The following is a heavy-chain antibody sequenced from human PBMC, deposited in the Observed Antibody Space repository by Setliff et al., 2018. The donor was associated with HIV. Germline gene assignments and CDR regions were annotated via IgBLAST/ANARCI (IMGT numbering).Heavy chain of an antibody. CDR3: ARDPTITMTTPGYFDY. Sequence: SVKVSCKASGGTFSRNAISWVRQAPGQGLEWMGRIIPIFGTANYAQTFQGRVTITADKSTSTAYLVLSSLRSEDTAVYYCARDPTITMTTPGYFDYWGQGTLVTVSS. D-gene: IGHD5-12*01. J-gene: IGHJ4*02. V-gene: IGHV1-69*06. CDR2: IIPIFGTA. CDR1: GGTFSRNA.